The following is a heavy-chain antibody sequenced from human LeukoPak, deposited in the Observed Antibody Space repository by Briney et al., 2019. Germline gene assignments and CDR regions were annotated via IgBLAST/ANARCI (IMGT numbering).Heavy chain of an antibody. V-gene: IGHV4-4*07. CDR1: DDSMISYH. CDR2: IYSTGST. Sequence: SETLSLTCSVSDDSMISYHWSWIRQSAGKGLEWIGRIYSTGSTDYNPSLMSRVTISVDTSKNQFSLKLSSVTAADTAVYYCAGRAQYDILTGSYIWEGNWFDPWGQGTLVTVSS. CDR3: AGRAQYDILTGSYIWEGNWFDP. J-gene: IGHJ5*02. D-gene: IGHD3-9*01.